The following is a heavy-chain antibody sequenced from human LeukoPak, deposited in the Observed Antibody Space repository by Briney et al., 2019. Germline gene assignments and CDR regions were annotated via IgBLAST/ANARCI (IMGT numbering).Heavy chain of an antibody. J-gene: IGHJ3*02. V-gene: IGHV3-48*04. Sequence: SGGSLRLSCVASGFTFSSHSMNWVRQAPGTGLEWVSFITSLGSTIYYADSVKGRFTISRDNAKNSLYLQMKSLRPEDTAVYYCARDKGIAAPNDAFDIWGPGTMVTVAS. CDR3: ARDKGIAAPNDAFDI. CDR2: ITSLGSTI. D-gene: IGHD6-13*01. CDR1: GFTFSSHS.